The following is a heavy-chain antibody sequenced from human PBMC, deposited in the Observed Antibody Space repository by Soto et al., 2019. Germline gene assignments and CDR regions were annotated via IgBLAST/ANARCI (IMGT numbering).Heavy chain of an antibody. CDR2: IYYLGST. V-gene: IGHV4-59*01. Sequence: SETLSLTCTVSGASMSEYFWSWVRQSPGKGLEWIGYIYYLGSTDYNPSLKSRVTISVDTSKRQFSLRLTSVTAADTAVYYCARDGYDGSGSPYPAFWGPGTQVTVSS. CDR3: ARDGYDGSGSPYPAF. J-gene: IGHJ4*02. CDR1: GASMSEYF. D-gene: IGHD3-10*01.